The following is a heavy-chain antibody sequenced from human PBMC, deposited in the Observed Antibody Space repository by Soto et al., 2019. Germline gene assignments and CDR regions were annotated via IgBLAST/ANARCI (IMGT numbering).Heavy chain of an antibody. D-gene: IGHD1-26*01. Sequence: QVQLVQSGAEVKKPGASVKVSCKASGYTFTSYDINWVRQATGQGLEWMGWMKPNSGTTGYAQKFQGRVTMTRNTSITTAYMELSSLRSEDTAVYYCAREISGSYRFGYWGQGTLVTVSS. CDR2: MKPNSGTT. J-gene: IGHJ4*02. CDR3: AREISGSYRFGY. CDR1: GYTFTSYD. V-gene: IGHV1-8*01.